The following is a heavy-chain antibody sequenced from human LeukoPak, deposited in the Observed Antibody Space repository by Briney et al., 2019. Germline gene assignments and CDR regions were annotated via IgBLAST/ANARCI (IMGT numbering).Heavy chain of an antibody. CDR1: GFTFSSYS. CDR3: ARDHGDYVIDY. V-gene: IGHV3-21*01. J-gene: IGHJ4*02. Sequence: GGSLRLSCAASGFTFSSYSMNWVRQAPGKGLEWVSSISSSSRYIYYADSVKGRCTISRDNAKNSLYLQMNSLRAEDTAVYYCARDHGDYVIDYWGQGTLVTVSS. CDR2: ISSSSRYI. D-gene: IGHD4-17*01.